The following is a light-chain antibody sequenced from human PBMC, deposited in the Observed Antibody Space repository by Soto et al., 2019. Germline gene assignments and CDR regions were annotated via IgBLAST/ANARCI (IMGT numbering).Light chain of an antibody. CDR3: QQRIDLPS. Sequence: EIVVKQSPATLSSFPGDRVTLSCRASQYINTRLAWYQHRPGQAPRLLIYQTSLRAAGIPARFSASGSGTDFTLTISDVQPEDFALYYCQQRIDLPSFGQGTRLEIK. V-gene: IGKV3-11*01. CDR1: QYINTR. CDR2: QTS. J-gene: IGKJ5*01.